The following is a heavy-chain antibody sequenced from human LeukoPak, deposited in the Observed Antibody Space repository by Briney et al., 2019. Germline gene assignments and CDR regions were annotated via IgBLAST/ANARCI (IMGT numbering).Heavy chain of an antibody. CDR3: ARGFGGAIAYYFDY. Sequence: SVKVSCKASGGTFSSYAISWVRQAPGQGLEWMGGIIPIFGTANYAQKFQGRVTITADKSTSTAYMELSSLRSEDTAVYYCARGFGGAIAYYFDYWGQGTLVTVSS. J-gene: IGHJ4*02. D-gene: IGHD3-16*01. CDR1: GGTFSSYA. V-gene: IGHV1-69*06. CDR2: IIPIFGTA.